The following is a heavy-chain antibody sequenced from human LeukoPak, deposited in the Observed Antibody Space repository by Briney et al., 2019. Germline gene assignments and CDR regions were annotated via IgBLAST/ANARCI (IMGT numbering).Heavy chain of an antibody. V-gene: IGHV4-34*01. CDR1: GGSVSFSDFY. J-gene: IGHJ6*02. Sequence: SETLSLTCAVYGGSVSFSDFYWSWIRQPPGKGLEWVAEINHAGGTNYNPSLKSRVAISVDTSKNQLSLSLSSVTAADAAVYYCARDYSNYYGMDVWGQGTTVTVSS. CDR2: INHAGGT. CDR3: ARDYSNYYGMDV. D-gene: IGHD4-11*01.